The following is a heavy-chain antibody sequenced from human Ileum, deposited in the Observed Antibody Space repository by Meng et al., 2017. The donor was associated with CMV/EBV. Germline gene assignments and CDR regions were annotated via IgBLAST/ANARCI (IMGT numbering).Heavy chain of an antibody. D-gene: IGHD2-15*01. Sequence: HITLRESGPALVKPTQTLTLTCTFSGFSLTTDGVAVGWIRPPPGKVLEWLALIYWNDVEHYSPSLKSRLTITKDTSKDQVVLTMANMDPVDTGTYYCIYGVAIFWGQGTLVTVSS. CDR2: IYWNDVE. CDR3: IYGVAIF. CDR1: GFSLTTDGVA. V-gene: IGHV2-5*04. J-gene: IGHJ4*02.